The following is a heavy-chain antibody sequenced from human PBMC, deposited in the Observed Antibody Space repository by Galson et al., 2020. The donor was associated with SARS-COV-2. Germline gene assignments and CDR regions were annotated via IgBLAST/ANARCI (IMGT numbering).Heavy chain of an antibody. CDR1: GGSISSGGYY. CDR2: IYYSGST. V-gene: IGHV4-31*03. D-gene: IGHD6-13*01. CDR3: AIGGATGTELDY. J-gene: IGHJ4*02. Sequence: SETLSLTCTVSGGSISSGGYYWSWIRQHPGKGLEWIGYIYYSGSTYYNPSLRSRVTISVDTSKNQFSLKLSAVTAADTAVYYCAIGGATGTELDYWGQGTLVTVSS.